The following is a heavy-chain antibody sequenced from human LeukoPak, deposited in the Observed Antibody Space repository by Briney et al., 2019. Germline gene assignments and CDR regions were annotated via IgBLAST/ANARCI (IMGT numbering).Heavy chain of an antibody. J-gene: IGHJ4*02. Sequence: GGSLRLSCAASGFTFSSYGMSWVRQAPGKGLEWVSAISGSGGSTYYADSVKGRFTISRDNSKNTLYLQMNSLRAEDTAVYYCAKESYCNSTSCYYRHGNYFDYWGQGTLVTVSS. CDR2: ISGSGGST. D-gene: IGHD2-2*01. CDR3: AKESYCNSTSCYYRHGNYFDY. CDR1: GFTFSSYG. V-gene: IGHV3-23*01.